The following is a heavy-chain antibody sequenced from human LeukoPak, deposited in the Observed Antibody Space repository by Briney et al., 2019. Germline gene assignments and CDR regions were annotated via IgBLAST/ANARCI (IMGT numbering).Heavy chain of an antibody. D-gene: IGHD2-15*01. CDR3: AKDSGDIVVVVAATFFDY. CDR2: ISGSGGST. CDR1: GFTFSSYA. V-gene: IGHV3-23*01. Sequence: GGSLRLSCAASGFTFSSYAMRWVRQAPGKGLVWVSPISGSGGSTYYADSVKGRFTISRDNSKNTLYLQMNSLRAEDTAVYYCAKDSGDIVVVVAATFFDYWGQGTLVTVSS. J-gene: IGHJ4*02.